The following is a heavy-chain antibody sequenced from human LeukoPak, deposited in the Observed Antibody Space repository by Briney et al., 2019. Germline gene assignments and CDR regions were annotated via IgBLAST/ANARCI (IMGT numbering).Heavy chain of an antibody. CDR3: ARDQVDNWNDLDH. CDR2: IYYSGST. Sequence: SETLSLTCTVSGGSISSSSYYWGWIRQPPGKGLEWIGSIYYSGSTYYNPSLKSRVTISVDTSKNQFSLKLSSVTAADTAVYYCARDQVDNWNDLDHWGQGTLVTVSS. J-gene: IGHJ4*02. V-gene: IGHV4-39*07. D-gene: IGHD1-20*01. CDR1: GGSISSSSYY.